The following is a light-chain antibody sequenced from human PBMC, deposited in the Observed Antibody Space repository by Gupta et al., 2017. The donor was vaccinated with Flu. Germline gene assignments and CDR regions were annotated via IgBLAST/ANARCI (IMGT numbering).Light chain of an antibody. J-gene: IGLJ1*01. V-gene: IGLV1-47*01. CDR1: SSNIGSDY. CDR2: KNS. Sequence: VTISCSGSSSNIGSDYVHWYQHLPGTAPKLVIFKNSLRPSGVPDRFSGSKSGTSASLAISGLRSEDEADYCCTAWDDGLSGYVFGTGTKVTVL. CDR3: TAWDDGLSGYV.